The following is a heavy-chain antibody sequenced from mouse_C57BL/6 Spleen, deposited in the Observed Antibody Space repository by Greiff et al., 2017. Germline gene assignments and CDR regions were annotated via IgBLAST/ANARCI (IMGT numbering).Heavy chain of an antibody. V-gene: IGHV15-2*01. CDR1: DSEVFSIAY. Sequence: VKLQESGSELRRPGSSVKLSCKDFDSEVFSIAYMCCVRQKSGHGFEWIGGKPPGNGRTIYGEKFEYEATLDGDTLSNIAYLELNSLTSEDSAIYYCARGDYYGSSYFDYWGQGTTLPVSS. D-gene: IGHD1-1*01. J-gene: IGHJ2*01. CDR3: ARGDYYGSSYFDY. CDR2: KPPGNGRT.